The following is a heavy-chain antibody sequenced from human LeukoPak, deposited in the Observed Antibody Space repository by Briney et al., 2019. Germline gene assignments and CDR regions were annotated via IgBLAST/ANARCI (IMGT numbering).Heavy chain of an antibody. CDR3: AKLWPAAEFFDY. V-gene: IGHV1-18*04. J-gene: IGHJ4*02. CDR2: ISAYNGNT. Sequence: ASVKVSCTASGYTFTSYGISWVRQAPGQGLEWMGWISAYNGNTNYAQKLQGRVTMTTDTSTSTAYMELRSLRSDDTAVYYCAKLWPAAEFFDYWGQGTLVTVSS. D-gene: IGHD2-21*01. CDR1: GYTFTSYG.